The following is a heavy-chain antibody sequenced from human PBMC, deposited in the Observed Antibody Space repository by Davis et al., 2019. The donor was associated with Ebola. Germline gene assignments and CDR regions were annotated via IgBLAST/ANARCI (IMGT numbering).Heavy chain of an antibody. CDR2: ISYDGSNK. V-gene: IGHV3-30*04. CDR1: GFTFSSYA. J-gene: IGHJ4*02. Sequence: PGGSLRLSCAASGFTFSSYAMHWVRQAPGKGLEWVAVISYDGSNKYYADSVKGRFTISRDNAKNSLYLQMNSLRAEDTAVYYCARGFRRVDYWGQGTLVTVSS. CDR3: ARGFRRVDY. D-gene: IGHD3-10*01.